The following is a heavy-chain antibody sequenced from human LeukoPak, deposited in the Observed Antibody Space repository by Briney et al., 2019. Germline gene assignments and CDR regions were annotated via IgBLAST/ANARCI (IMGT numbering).Heavy chain of an antibody. J-gene: IGHJ6*02. V-gene: IGHV1-2*02. CDR2: INPNSGGT. Sequence: ASVKVSCKASGYTFTGYYMHWVRQAPGQGLEWMGWINPNSGGTNYAQKFQGRVTMTRDTSISTAYMELSRLRSEDTAVYYCARGGCSSTSCSYYYYGMDVWGQGTTVTVSS. D-gene: IGHD2-2*01. CDR1: GYTFTGYY. CDR3: ARGGCSSTSCSYYYYGMDV.